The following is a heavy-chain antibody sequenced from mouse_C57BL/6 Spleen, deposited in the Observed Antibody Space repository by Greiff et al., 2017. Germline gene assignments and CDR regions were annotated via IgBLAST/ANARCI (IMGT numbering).Heavy chain of an antibody. CDR1: GYTFTSYC. J-gene: IGHJ2*01. D-gene: IGHD1-1*01. CDR3: ARKVCYGSSFHFDY. Sequence: QVQLKQPGAELVRPGSSVKLSCKASGYTFTSYCMHWVKQRPIQGLEWIGNIDPSDSETQYNQKFKDKATLTVDKSSSTAYMQLSSLTSEDSAVYCCARKVCYGSSFHFDYWGQGTTLTVSS. V-gene: IGHV1-52*01. CDR2: IDPSDSET.